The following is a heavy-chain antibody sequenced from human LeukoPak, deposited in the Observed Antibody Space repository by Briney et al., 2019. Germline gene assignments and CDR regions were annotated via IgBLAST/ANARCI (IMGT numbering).Heavy chain of an antibody. D-gene: IGHD5-12*01. CDR3: ASLPIVATIDGYYYGMDV. CDR2: ISNTGSVI. CDR1: GSTFSSHT. J-gene: IGHJ6*02. Sequence: GGSLRLSCAASGSTFSSHTMNWVRQAPGKGLEWVSYISNTGSVIYYADSVKGRFTISRDNAKNSLYLQMNSLRAEDTAVYYCASLPIVATIDGYYYGMDVWGQGTTVTVSS. V-gene: IGHV3-48*04.